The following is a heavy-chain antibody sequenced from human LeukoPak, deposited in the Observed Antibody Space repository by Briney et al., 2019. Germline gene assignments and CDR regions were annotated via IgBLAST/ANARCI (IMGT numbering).Heavy chain of an antibody. Sequence: SETLSLTCAVYGGSFSGYYWSWIRQPPGKGLEWIGEINHSGSTNYNPSLKSRVTISVDTSKNQFSLKLSSVTAADTAVYYCAREGGSYYFDYFDYWGQGTLVTVSS. D-gene: IGHD1-26*01. CDR1: GGSFSGYY. V-gene: IGHV4-34*01. CDR2: INHSGST. J-gene: IGHJ4*02. CDR3: AREGGSYYFDYFDY.